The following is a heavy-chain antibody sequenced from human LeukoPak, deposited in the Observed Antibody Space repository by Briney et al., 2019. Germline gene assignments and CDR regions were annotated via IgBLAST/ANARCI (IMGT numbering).Heavy chain of an antibody. J-gene: IGHJ5*02. Sequence: SETLSLTCTVSGGSISGGGYYWSWIRQPPGKGLEWIGYIYYSGSTYYNPSLKSRVTISVDTSKNQFSLKLSSVTAADTAVYYCARGWTAAGNNWFDPWGQGTLVTVSS. D-gene: IGHD6-13*01. CDR3: ARGWTAAGNNWFDP. CDR1: GGSISGGGYY. CDR2: IYYSGST. V-gene: IGHV4-31*03.